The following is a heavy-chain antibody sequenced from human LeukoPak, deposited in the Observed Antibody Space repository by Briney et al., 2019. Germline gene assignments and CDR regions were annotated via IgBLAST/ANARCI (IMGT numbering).Heavy chain of an antibody. J-gene: IGHJ6*03. CDR2: LNNSGNII. D-gene: IGHD2-21*01. CDR1: RFTFSSFS. V-gene: IGHV3-48*02. CDR3: VRGYFYYMDV. Sequence: PGGSLRLSCAASRFTFSSFSMHSVRQAPGTGLECVAYLNNSGNIIYYADSVKGRFAISRDNAKNSVYLQMNSLIDEDTAVYYCVRGYFYYMDVWGKGTTVTVSS.